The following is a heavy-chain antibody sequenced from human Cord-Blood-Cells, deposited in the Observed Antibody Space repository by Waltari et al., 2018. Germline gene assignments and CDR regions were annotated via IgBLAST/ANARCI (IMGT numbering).Heavy chain of an antibody. CDR1: GFTVSSNY. CDR3: ARANSSSWYWFDP. V-gene: IGHV3-53*01. J-gene: IGHJ5*02. D-gene: IGHD6-13*01. Sequence: EVQLVESGGGLIQPGGSLRLSCAASGFTVSSNYMSWVRQAPGKGLELVSVIYSGVSTYYADSVKGRFTISRDNSKNTLYLQMNSLRAEDTAVYYCARANSSSWYWFDPWGQGTLVTVSS. CDR2: IYSGVST.